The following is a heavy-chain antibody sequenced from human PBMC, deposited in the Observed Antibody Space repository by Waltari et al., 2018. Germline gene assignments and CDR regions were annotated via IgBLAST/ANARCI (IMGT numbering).Heavy chain of an antibody. D-gene: IGHD3-22*01. CDR3: AGAYDSSGYYGSWFDP. J-gene: IGHJ5*02. V-gene: IGHV4-59*01. CDR1: GGPISRSY. CDR2: SYYSGST. Sequence: QVQLQESGPGLVKPSETLSLTCTVPGGPISRSYWSWTRQPPGKGLEWIGYSYYSGSTNYNPSLKSRVTISVDTSKNQFSLKLSSVTAADTAVYYCAGAYDSSGYYGSWFDPWGQGTLVTVSS.